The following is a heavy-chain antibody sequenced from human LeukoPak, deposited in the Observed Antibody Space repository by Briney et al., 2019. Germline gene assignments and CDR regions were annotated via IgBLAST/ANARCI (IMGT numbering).Heavy chain of an antibody. D-gene: IGHD3-10*01. J-gene: IGHJ4*02. CDR1: GGSISSYY. Sequence: SETLSLTCTVSGGSISSYYWSWIRQPPGKGLEWIGYIYYSGSTYYNPSLKSRVTISVDRSKNQFSLKLTSVTAADTAHYYCARDDGSGSWYYFDYWGQGTLVTVSS. CDR3: ARDDGSGSWYYFDY. CDR2: IYYSGST. V-gene: IGHV4-59*12.